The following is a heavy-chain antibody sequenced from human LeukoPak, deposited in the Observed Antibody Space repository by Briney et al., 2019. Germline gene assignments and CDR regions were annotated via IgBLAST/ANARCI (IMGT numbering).Heavy chain of an antibody. V-gene: IGHV1-18*01. CDR2: ISGYNGNT. CDR1: GYTFSSHH. CDR3: ARDSGDF. J-gene: IGHJ4*02. Sequence: GASVKVSRKAFGYTFSSHHISWVRQAPGQGLEWMGWISGYNGNTDYAQKLQGRVTMTPDTSTRTAYMELRSLRSDDTAVYYCARDSGDFWGQGTLVTVSS.